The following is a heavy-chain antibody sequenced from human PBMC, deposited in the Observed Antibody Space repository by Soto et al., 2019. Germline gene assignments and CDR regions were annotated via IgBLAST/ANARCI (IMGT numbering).Heavy chain of an antibody. CDR3: ARGAYYDSRGS. CDR1: GFTVDTTY. CDR2: IYSGGST. V-gene: IGHV3-66*01. D-gene: IGHD3-3*01. J-gene: IGHJ5*02. Sequence: GGSLRLSCAASGFTVDTTYMSWVRQAPGKGLEWVSLIYSGGSTYYADSVRGSFTISRDNSKNTLYLQMNSLRAEDTAVYYCARGAYYDSRGSWGQGTLVTVSS.